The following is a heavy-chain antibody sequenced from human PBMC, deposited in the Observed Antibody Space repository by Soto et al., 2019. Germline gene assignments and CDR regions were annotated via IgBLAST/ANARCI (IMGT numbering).Heavy chain of an antibody. V-gene: IGHV1-3*01. D-gene: IGHD4-17*01. J-gene: IGHJ2*01. CDR1: GYTFTSYA. CDR2: INPGNGNT. Sequence: QVQVVQSGAEVKKPGASVKVSCKASGYTFTSYAMHWVRQAPGQRLEWMGWINPGNGNTKNSQKFQGRVTITRDTVASTAYMELISLRSEDTAVYYCARGASSVTTFYFDLWGRGTLVTVSS. CDR3: ARGASSVTTFYFDL.